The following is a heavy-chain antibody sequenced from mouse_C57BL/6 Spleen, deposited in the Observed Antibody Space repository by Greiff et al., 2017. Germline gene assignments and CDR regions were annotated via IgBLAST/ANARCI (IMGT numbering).Heavy chain of an antibody. D-gene: IGHD2-1*01. J-gene: IGHJ2*01. CDR1: GYTFTDYE. Sequence: QVQLQQSGAELVRPGASVTLSCKASGYTFTDYEMHWVKQTPVHGLEWIGAIDPETGGTAYNQKFKGKATLTADKSSSTAYMELRSLTSEDSAVYYCTRSDGNYFYFVYWGQGTTLTVSS. CDR2: IDPETGGT. V-gene: IGHV1-15*01. CDR3: TRSDGNYFYFVY.